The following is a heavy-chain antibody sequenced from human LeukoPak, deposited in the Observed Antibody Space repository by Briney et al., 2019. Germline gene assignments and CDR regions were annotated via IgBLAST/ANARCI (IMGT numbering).Heavy chain of an antibody. Sequence: ASVKVSCKASGYTFTSYSISWVRQAPGQGLEWMGWMNPNSGNTGYAQKFQGRVIMTRNTSISTAYMELSSLRSEDTAVYYCARGARFDPWGQGTLVTVSS. V-gene: IGHV1-8*02. CDR3: ARGARFDP. J-gene: IGHJ5*02. CDR1: GYTFTSYS. CDR2: MNPNSGNT.